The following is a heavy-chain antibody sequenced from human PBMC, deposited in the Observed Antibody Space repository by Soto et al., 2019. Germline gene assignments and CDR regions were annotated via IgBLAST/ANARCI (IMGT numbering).Heavy chain of an antibody. V-gene: IGHV3-7*01. D-gene: IGHD2-15*01. Sequence: EVQLVESGGGLVQPGGSLRLSCAASGFTFGSYWMSWVRQAPGKGLEWVANIKQDGSEKYSVDSVKGRFIISRDNAKNTLYLQMNSLRAEDTAVYYCARDAAHAFDIWGQGAMLTVSS. J-gene: IGHJ3*02. CDR2: IKQDGSEK. CDR1: GFTFGSYW. CDR3: ARDAAHAFDI.